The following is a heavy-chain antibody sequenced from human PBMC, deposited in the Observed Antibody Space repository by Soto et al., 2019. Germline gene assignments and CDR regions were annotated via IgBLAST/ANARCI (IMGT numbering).Heavy chain of an antibody. CDR2: ISAYNGNT. J-gene: IGHJ6*02. CDR3: ARGENKLGRYYYGMAV. D-gene: IGHD1-26*01. CDR1: GYTFTSYG. Sequence: GASVKVSCKASGYTFTSYGICWVRQAPGQGLEWMGWISAYNGNTNYAQKLQGRVTMTTDTSTSTAYMELRSLRSDDTAVYYCARGENKLGRYYYGMAVRGQGTTVTVSS. V-gene: IGHV1-18*01.